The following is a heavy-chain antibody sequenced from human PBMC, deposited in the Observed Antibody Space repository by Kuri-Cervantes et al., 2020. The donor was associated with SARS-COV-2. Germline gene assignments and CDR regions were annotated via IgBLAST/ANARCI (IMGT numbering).Heavy chain of an antibody. J-gene: IGHJ4*02. D-gene: IGHD3-16*01. V-gene: IGHV3-53*05. CDR3: ARDGGGWLDY. Sequence: GESLKISCAASGFTVSSNYMSWVRQAPGKGLEWVSVIYSGGSTYYADSVKGRFTISRDNSKNTLYLQMNSLRAEDTAVYYCARDGGGWLDYWGQGTLVTVSS. CDR1: GFTVSSNY. CDR2: IYSGGST.